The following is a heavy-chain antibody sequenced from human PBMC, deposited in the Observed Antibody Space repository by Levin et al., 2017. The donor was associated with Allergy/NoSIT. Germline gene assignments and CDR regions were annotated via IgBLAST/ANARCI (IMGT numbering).Heavy chain of an antibody. CDR2: ITLDVTDT. V-gene: IGHV3-74*01. CDR3: ARGGCSSTSCLDY. Sequence: GESLKISCAASGFTFSRYYMHWVRQAPGKGLVWVSRITLDVTDTYYADSVKGRFTISRDNAENTLFLQMNSLGAEDTAIYYCARGGCSSTSCLDYWGQGILVTVSS. CDR1: GFTFSRYY. J-gene: IGHJ4*02. D-gene: IGHD2-2*01.